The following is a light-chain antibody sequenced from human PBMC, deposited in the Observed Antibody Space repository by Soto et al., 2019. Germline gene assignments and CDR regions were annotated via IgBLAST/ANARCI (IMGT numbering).Light chain of an antibody. CDR2: GHN. CDR3: QSYDNSLSGYV. V-gene: IGLV1-40*01. Sequence: QSVLTQPPSVSGAPGQRVTISCTGSSSNIGAGYDVHWYQQLPGTAPKLLIYGHNNRPSGVPDRFSGSKSGTSASLAITGLQAEDETDYYCQSYDNSLSGYVFGTGTKVTVL. CDR1: SSNIGAGYD. J-gene: IGLJ1*01.